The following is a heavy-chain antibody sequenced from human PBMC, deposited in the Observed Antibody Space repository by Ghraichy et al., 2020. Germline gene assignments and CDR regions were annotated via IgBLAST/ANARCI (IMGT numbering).Heavy chain of an antibody. Sequence: SETLSLTCTVSGGSISSYYCSWIRLPPRKGLERIGYIYYSGSTNYNPSLRSRVTISVDTSKNQFSLKLSSVTAADTAVYYCARQLGGMYNWFDPWGQGTLVTVSS. V-gene: IGHV4-59*08. CDR3: ARQLGGMYNWFDP. D-gene: IGHD4-23*01. CDR1: GGSISSYY. CDR2: IYYSGST. J-gene: IGHJ5*02.